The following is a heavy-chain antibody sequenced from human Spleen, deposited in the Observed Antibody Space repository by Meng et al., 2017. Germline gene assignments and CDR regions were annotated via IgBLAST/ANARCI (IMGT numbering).Heavy chain of an antibody. V-gene: IGHV1-18*04. D-gene: IGHD2-21*01. CDR2: ISAYNGHT. J-gene: IGHJ4*02. CDR3: ARGPYSHETSRIDN. Sequence: ASVKVSCKASGYTFPDYWLHWVRRAPGQGLEWMGWISAYNGHTNFAQKFQGRVTITTDTSTSTAYMELGSLSSDDTAVYYCARGPYSHETSRIDNWGQGTLVTVSS. CDR1: GYTFPDYW.